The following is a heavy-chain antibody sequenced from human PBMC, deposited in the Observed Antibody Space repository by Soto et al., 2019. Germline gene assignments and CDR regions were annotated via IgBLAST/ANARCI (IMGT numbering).Heavy chain of an antibody. D-gene: IGHD4-17*01. J-gene: IGHJ6*02. CDR1: GGSISSSSYY. CDR3: RVWDGDASFYYYYGMDV. Sequence: QLQLQESGPGLVKPSETLSLTCTVSGGSISSSSYYWGWIRQPPGKGLEWIGSIYYSGSTYYNPSLKRRVPLSVDTSKNQFSLKLSSVTAADTAVYYCRVWDGDASFYYYYGMDVWGQGTTVTVSS. V-gene: IGHV4-39*01. CDR2: IYYSGST.